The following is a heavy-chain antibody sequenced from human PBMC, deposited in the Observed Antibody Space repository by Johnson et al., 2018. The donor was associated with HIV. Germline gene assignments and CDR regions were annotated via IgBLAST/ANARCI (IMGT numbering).Heavy chain of an antibody. Sequence: VQLVESGGGVVRPGGSLRLSCAASGFSFDDYGLNWVRQVSGKGLEWVSGINWHGGSTGYAASLKCRFIISRDNAKNALYLQMNSLRAEDTAVYNCARSVGYYDSSAYYYVDACDIWGQGTMVTVSS. J-gene: IGHJ3*02. V-gene: IGHV3-20*01. D-gene: IGHD3-22*01. CDR3: ARSVGYYDSSAYYYVDACDI. CDR2: INWHGGST. CDR1: GFSFDDYG.